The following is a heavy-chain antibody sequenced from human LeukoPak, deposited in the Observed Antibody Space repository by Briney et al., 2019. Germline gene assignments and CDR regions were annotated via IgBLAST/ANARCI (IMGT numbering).Heavy chain of an antibody. D-gene: IGHD4-11*01. CDR2: ISYDGSNT. CDR1: GFTFSSYA. Sequence: GGSLRLSCAASGFTFSSYAMHWVRQAPGKGLEWVAVISYDGSNTYYADSMKGRFTISRDNSKNTLYLQMNSLRVEDTAVYYCARPLGRTVTPGGYYYYGMDVWGQGTTVTVSS. CDR3: ARPLGRTVTPGGYYYYGMDV. J-gene: IGHJ6*02. V-gene: IGHV3-30-3*01.